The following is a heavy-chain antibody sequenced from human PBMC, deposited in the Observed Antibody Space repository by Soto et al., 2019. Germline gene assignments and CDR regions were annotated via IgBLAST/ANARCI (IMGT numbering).Heavy chain of an antibody. CDR1: GGTFSSYS. J-gene: IGHJ6*02. D-gene: IGHD4-17*01. Sequence: ASVEVSCKASGGTFSSYSISWVLQAPGQGLEWMGGIIPIFGTVNYAQKFQGRVTITADESTSTAYMELSSLRSEDTAVYYCARRFYGDYAYYYYGMDVWGQGTTVTVS. V-gene: IGHV1-69*13. CDR3: ARRFYGDYAYYYYGMDV. CDR2: IIPIFGTV.